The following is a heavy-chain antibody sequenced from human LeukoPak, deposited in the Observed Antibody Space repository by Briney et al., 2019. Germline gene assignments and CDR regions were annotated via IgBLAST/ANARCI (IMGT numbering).Heavy chain of an antibody. J-gene: IGHJ4*02. V-gene: IGHV1-69*05. CDR3: ARGPYDVLMVYAFDY. Sequence: SVKVSCKASGGTFSSYDISWVLQAPGQGLEWMGGIIPIFGTANYAQKFQGRVTITTDESTSTAYLELSSLRSEDTAVYYCARGPYDVLMVYAFDYWGQGTLVTVSS. CDR1: GGTFSSYD. CDR2: IIPIFGTA. D-gene: IGHD2-8*01.